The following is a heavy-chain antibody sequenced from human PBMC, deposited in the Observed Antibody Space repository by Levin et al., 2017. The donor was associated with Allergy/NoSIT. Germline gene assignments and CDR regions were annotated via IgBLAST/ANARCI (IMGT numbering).Heavy chain of an antibody. V-gene: IGHV4-39*01. D-gene: IGHD5-18*01. CDR1: GGSISSSSYY. J-gene: IGHJ5*02. Sequence: RSSETLSLTCTVSGGSISSSSYYWGWIRQPPGKGLEWIGSIYYSGSTYYNPSLKSRVTISVDTSKNQFSLKLSSVTAADTAVYYCASQARGYSYGIYGDYREGGWFDPWGQGTLVTVSS. CDR2: IYYSGST. CDR3: ASQARGYSYGIYGDYREGGWFDP.